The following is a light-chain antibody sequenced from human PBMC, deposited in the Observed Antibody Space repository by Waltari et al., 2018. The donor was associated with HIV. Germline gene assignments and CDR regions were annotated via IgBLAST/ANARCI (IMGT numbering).Light chain of an antibody. Sequence: QSALTQPASVSGSPGQSITISCTGTSNDVGGYNYVSWYQQHPGKAPNLMIYDVTNRPSRVSNRFSGSKSGNTASLTISGLQVEDEADYYCSSYTTTSTLVFGGGTKLTVL. J-gene: IGLJ2*01. CDR2: DVT. CDR1: SNDVGGYNY. V-gene: IGLV2-14*03. CDR3: SSYTTTSTLV.